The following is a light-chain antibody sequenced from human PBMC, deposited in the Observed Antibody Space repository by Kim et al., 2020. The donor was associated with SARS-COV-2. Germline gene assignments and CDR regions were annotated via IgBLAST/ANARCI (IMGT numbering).Light chain of an antibody. CDR2: DES. CDR1: QSVSSY. J-gene: IGKJ5*01. Sequence: LSTGERATGTCRASQSVSSYLAWCQQKPGQARRLLIYDESNRDTGIPARCSGSGSGTDFTLTISSLEPEDFAVYNCQQRSNWPITIGQGKRLEIK. V-gene: IGKV3-11*01. CDR3: QQRSNWPIT.